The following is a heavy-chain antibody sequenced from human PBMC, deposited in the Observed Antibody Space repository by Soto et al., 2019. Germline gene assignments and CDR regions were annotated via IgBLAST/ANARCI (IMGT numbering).Heavy chain of an antibody. D-gene: IGHD4-17*01. V-gene: IGHV5-51*01. CDR1: GYSFTSYW. CDR3: ARGGYGDPSGYYYYYMDV. Sequence: PGESLKISCKGSGYSFTSYWIGWVRQMPGKGLEWMGIIYPGDSDTRYSPSFQGQVTISADRSISTAYLQWSSLKASDTAMYHCARGGYGDPSGYYYYYMDVWGKGTTVTVSS. J-gene: IGHJ6*03. CDR2: IYPGDSDT.